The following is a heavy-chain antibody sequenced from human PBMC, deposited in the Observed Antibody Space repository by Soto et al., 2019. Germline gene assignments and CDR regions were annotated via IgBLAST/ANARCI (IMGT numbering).Heavy chain of an antibody. CDR3: AKLGWSDVGNDAFDI. J-gene: IGHJ3*02. CDR1: GFTFGNYA. Sequence: EVQLLESGGGLVQPGGSLRLSCAASGFTFGNYAMSWVRQAPGKGLAWVSAITDSGHSTYYADSVKGRFTISRDTSKNTLYLLMNRLRAEDTAVYYCAKLGWSDVGNDAFDIWGQGTMVTVSS. V-gene: IGHV3-23*01. D-gene: IGHD6-19*01. CDR2: ITDSGHST.